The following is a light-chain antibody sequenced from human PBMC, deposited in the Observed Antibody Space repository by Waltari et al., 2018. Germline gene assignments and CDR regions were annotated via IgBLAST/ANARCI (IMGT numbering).Light chain of an antibody. CDR3: QQYNTYSS. CDR2: EAS. V-gene: IGKV1-5*03. CDR1: QSISNY. J-gene: IGKJ2*01. Sequence: DIQMTQSPSTLSASVGDRVTITCRASQSISNYLAWYQQKPGKAPNLLIYEASILKSGVSSRFSGSASGTQFTLTFSSLQPGDFATYFCQQYNTYSSFGQGTKLEIK.